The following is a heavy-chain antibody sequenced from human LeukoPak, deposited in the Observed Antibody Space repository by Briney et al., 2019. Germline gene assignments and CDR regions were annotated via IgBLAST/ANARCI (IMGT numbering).Heavy chain of an antibody. J-gene: IGHJ5*02. Sequence: ASVKVSCKASGYTCTNYGISWVRQAPGQGLEWMGWISAYNGNTNFAQKLQGRVTLTTDTSTGTAYMELRSLRSDDTAVYYCAGYYYDSSGYPRPWFDPWGQGTLVTVSS. CDR2: ISAYNGNT. CDR3: AGYYYDSSGYPRPWFDP. V-gene: IGHV1-18*01. D-gene: IGHD3-22*01. CDR1: GYTCTNYG.